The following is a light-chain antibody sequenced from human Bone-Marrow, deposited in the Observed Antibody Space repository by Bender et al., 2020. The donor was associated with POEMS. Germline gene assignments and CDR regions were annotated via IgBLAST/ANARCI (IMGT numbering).Light chain of an antibody. V-gene: IGLV2-14*02. J-gene: IGLJ2*01. CDR3: AAYTGTTVV. CDR2: EVT. CDR1: SSGVGIYGL. Sequence: QSALTQPASVSGSPGQSITISCIETSSGVGIYGLVSWYQQLPGKAPKLIIYEVTKRPSGISNRFSGSKSGNTASLTIPGLQADDEADYYCAAYTGTTVVFGGGTKLTVL.